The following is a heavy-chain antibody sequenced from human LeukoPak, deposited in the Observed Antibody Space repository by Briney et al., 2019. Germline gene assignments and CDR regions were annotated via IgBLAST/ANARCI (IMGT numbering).Heavy chain of an antibody. V-gene: IGHV4-34*01. CDR2: IYYSGST. CDR1: GRSFRGYY. CDR3: ARLGIYLPFDY. D-gene: IGHD7-27*01. J-gene: IGHJ4*02. Sequence: SETLSLTCAVYGRSFRGYYGSGLRHPPRKGLEWIGSIYYSGSTYYNPSLKSRVTISVDTSKNQFSLKLSSVTAADTAVYYCARLGIYLPFDYWGQGTLVTVSS.